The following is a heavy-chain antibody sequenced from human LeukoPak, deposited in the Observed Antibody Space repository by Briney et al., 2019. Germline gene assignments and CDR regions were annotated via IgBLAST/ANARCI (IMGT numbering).Heavy chain of an antibody. CDR2: IYYSGST. CDR3: ARESWYYDSSGYYYAPHDAFDI. Sequence: SETLSLTCTVSGGSISSSSYYWGWIRQPPGKGLEWIGYIYYSGSTNYNPSLKSRVTISVDTSKNQFSLKLSSVTAADTAVYYCARESWYYDSSGYYYAPHDAFDIWGQGTMVAVSS. J-gene: IGHJ3*02. V-gene: IGHV4-61*01. D-gene: IGHD3-22*01. CDR1: GGSISSSSYY.